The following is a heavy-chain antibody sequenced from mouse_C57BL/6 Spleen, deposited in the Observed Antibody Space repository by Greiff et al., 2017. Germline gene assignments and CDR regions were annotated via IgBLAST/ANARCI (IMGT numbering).Heavy chain of an antibody. CDR2: IWWDDDK. CDR3: ARMTSAYYDWYFDV. V-gene: IGHV8-8*01. Sequence: QVQLKQSGPGILQPSQTLSLTCSFSGFSLSTFGMGVGWIRQPSGKGLEWLAHIWWDDDKYYNPALKSRLTISKDTSKNQVFLKIANVDTADTATYYCARMTSAYYDWYFDVWGTGTTVTVSS. CDR1: GFSLSTFGMG. J-gene: IGHJ1*03. D-gene: IGHD2-10*01.